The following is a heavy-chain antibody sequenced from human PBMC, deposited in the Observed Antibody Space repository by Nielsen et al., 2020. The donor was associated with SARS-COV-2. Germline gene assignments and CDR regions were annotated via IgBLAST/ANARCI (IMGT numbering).Heavy chain of an antibody. J-gene: IGHJ4*02. Sequence: SETLSLTCTVSGASVNSGESSWAWILQPPGKGLDWIAYVYNGGSDYNPSLKSRVTISMDTSKNQVSLKLTSATAADTAVYFCASGHFADWGQGTLVIVSS. CDR3: ASGHFAD. CDR1: GASVNSGESS. CDR2: VYNGGS. D-gene: IGHD3/OR15-3a*01. V-gene: IGHV4-61*08.